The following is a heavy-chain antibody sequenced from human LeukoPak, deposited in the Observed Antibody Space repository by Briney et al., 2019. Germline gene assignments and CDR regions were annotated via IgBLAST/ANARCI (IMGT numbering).Heavy chain of an antibody. CDR3: AKERESYSSGWSLLDY. CDR1: GFTFSSYA. CDR2: ISGSGGST. D-gene: IGHD6-19*01. Sequence: GGSLRLSCAASGFTFSSYAMSWVRQAPGKGLEWVSAISGSGGSTYYADSVKGRFTISRDNSKNTLYLQMNSLRAEDTAAYYCAKERESYSSGWSLLDYWGQGTLVTVSS. V-gene: IGHV3-23*01. J-gene: IGHJ4*02.